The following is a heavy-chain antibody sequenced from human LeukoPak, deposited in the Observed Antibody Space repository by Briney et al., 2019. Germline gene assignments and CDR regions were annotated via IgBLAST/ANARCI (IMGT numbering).Heavy chain of an antibody. CDR3: ARTREDSTGYYGDYYYYMDV. CDR1: GFTFSSYA. J-gene: IGHJ6*03. Sequence: GSLRLSCAASGFTFSSYAMSWVRQAPGKGLEWIGYIYYSGNTNYNPSLKSRVTISVDTSKNQFSLRLSSVTAADTAMYYCARTREDSTGYYGDYYYYMDVWGKGTTVTVSS. D-gene: IGHD3-22*01. V-gene: IGHV4-59*01. CDR2: IYYSGNT.